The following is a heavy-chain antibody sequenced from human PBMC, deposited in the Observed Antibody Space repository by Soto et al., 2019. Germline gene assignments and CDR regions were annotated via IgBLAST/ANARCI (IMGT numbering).Heavy chain of an antibody. J-gene: IGHJ6*02. CDR2: IKSKTDGGTT. Sequence: EVQLVESGGGLVKPGGSLRLSCAASGFTFSNAWMSWVRQAPGKGLEWVGRIKSKTDGGTTDYAAPVKGRFTISRDDSKNTLYLQMNSLKIEDTAVYYCTTGGWELPTDYYYYGMDVWGQGTTVTVSS. V-gene: IGHV3-15*01. CDR3: TTGGWELPTDYYYYGMDV. CDR1: GFTFSNAW. D-gene: IGHD1-26*01.